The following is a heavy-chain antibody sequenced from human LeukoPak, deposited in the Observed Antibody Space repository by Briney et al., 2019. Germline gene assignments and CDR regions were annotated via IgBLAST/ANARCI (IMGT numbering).Heavy chain of an antibody. J-gene: IGHJ4*02. Sequence: SETLSLTCTVSGDSFCSYYWNWIPQPAGKGLEWIGRIYTSGIANYNPSPKRRGTMSVDTSKKQFSLRLTSVTAADSAVYYCARARQGYSGSDFDYWGQGTLVTVSS. CDR3: ARARQGYSGSDFDY. CDR2: IYTSGIA. CDR1: GDSFCSYY. V-gene: IGHV4-4*07. D-gene: IGHD1-26*01.